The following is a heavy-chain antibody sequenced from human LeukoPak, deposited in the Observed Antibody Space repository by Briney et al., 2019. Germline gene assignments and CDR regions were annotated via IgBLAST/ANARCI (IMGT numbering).Heavy chain of an antibody. Sequence: ASVKVSCKVSGYTLTELSMHWVRQAPGKGLEWMGGFDPEDGETIYAQKFRGRVTMTEDTSTDTAYMELSSLRSEDTAVYYCATGPMVRGVRIGIDPWGQGTLVTVSS. CDR2: FDPEDGET. CDR3: ATGPMVRGVRIGIDP. CDR1: GYTLTELS. J-gene: IGHJ5*02. V-gene: IGHV1-24*01. D-gene: IGHD3-10*01.